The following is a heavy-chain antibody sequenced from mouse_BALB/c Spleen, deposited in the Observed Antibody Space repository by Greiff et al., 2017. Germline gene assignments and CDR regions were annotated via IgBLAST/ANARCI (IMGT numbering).Heavy chain of an antibody. Sequence: QVQLQQSGAELMKPGASVKISCKATGYTFSSYWIEWVKQRPGHGLEWIGEILPGSGSTNYNEKFKGKATFTADTSSNTAYMQLSSLTSEDSAVYYCASGGIYYRFAYWGQGTLVTVSA. V-gene: IGHV1-9*01. CDR2: ILPGSGST. CDR1: GYTFSSYW. J-gene: IGHJ3*01. D-gene: IGHD2-1*01. CDR3: ASGGIYYRFAY.